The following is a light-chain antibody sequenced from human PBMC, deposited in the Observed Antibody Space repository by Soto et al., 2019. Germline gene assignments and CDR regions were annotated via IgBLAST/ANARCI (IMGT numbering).Light chain of an antibody. CDR2: AAS. CDR3: QQYGTSPFT. Sequence: EIVLTQSPGTLSLSPGERVTLSCRASQSVSRSYVAWYQQKRGQAPRLLIYAASTRATGIPDRFSGSGSETDFTLTISRLEPEDFAVYYCQQYGTSPFTFGPGTTVDI. CDR1: QSVSRSY. V-gene: IGKV3-20*01. J-gene: IGKJ3*01.